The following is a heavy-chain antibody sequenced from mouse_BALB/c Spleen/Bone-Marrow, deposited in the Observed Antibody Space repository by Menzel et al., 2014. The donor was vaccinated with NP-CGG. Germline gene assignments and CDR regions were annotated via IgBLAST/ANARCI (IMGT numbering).Heavy chain of an antibody. CDR1: GFTFTDYY. J-gene: IGHJ3*01. D-gene: IGHD1-2*01. CDR2: IRNKANGYTT. CDR3: ARYYYGFFAY. Sequence: EVEGVESGVGLGQPGGSLRLSCASSGFTFTDYYMSWVRQPPGKALEWLGFIRNKANGYTTEYSASVKGRFTISRDNSQSILYHQMNTLRAEDSTTYYCARYYYGFFAYWSQATLANISA. V-gene: IGHV7-3*02.